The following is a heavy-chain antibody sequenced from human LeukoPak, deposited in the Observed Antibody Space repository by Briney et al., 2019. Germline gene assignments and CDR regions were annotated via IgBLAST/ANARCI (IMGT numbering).Heavy chain of an antibody. CDR1: GFSISSGYY. J-gene: IGHJ4*02. CDR3: ARDKGRRGFDY. V-gene: IGHV4-38-2*02. CDR2: LYHSGST. Sequence: SETLSLTCSVTGFSISSGYYWGWIRQPPGKRLEWIGSLYHSGSTYYNPSLKSRVTISVDTSKNQFSLKMRSVTAADTAVYYCARDKGRRGFDYWGQGTLVTVSS.